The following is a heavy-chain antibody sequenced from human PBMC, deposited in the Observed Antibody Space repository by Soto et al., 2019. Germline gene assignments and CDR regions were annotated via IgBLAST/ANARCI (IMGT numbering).Heavy chain of an antibody. D-gene: IGHD3-22*01. Sequence: QVQLVQSGAEVKKPGSSVKVSCKASGGTFSNYALSWVRQAPGQGLEWMGDIIPIFGTTNNAQKFQGRVTITADEAXXTADMELSSLRSEDTAVYYCASRGARDYYDTSGYGWGQGTLVTVSS. CDR2: IIPIFGTT. J-gene: IGHJ1*01. CDR3: ASRGARDYYDTSGYG. V-gene: IGHV1-69*12. CDR1: GGTFSNYA.